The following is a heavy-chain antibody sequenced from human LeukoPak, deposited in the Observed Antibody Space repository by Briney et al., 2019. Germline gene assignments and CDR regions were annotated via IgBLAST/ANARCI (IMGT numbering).Heavy chain of an antibody. Sequence: PGESLKISCPGFGYTITNSLIGWVRQLPGKGLEWMAIIYAGNSDTKYSPSFQGQVSISTDRSISTAYLQWSSLQASDTAIYYCAIRNPPYGRVLWGQGNPVTVSS. CDR1: GYTITNSL. D-gene: IGHD1-14*01. J-gene: IGHJ4*02. V-gene: IGHV5-51*01. CDR3: AIRNPPYGRVL. CDR2: IYAGNSDT.